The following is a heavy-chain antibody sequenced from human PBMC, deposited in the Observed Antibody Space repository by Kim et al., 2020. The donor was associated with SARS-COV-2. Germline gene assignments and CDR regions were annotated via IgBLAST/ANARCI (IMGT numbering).Heavy chain of an antibody. CDR1: GGSFSGYY. D-gene: IGHD3-9*01. V-gene: IGHV4-34*01. Sequence: SETLSLTCAVYGGSFSGYYWSWIRQPPGKGLEWIGEINHSGSTNYNPSLKSRVTISVDTSKNQFSLKLSSVTAADTAVYYCARRAPDYYDILTGFSVGGMDVLGQGTTVTVSS. CDR2: INHSGST. CDR3: ARRAPDYYDILTGFSVGGMDV. J-gene: IGHJ6*02.